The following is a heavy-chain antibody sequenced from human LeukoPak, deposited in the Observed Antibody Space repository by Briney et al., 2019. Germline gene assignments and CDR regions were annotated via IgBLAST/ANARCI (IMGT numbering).Heavy chain of an antibody. CDR2: ISSSGSTI. D-gene: IGHD1-26*01. CDR1: GFTFSSYE. CDR3: VKRPVVAGTTGKYFDH. Sequence: PGGSLRLSCAASGFTFSSYEMNWVRQAPGKGLEWVSYISSSGSTIYYADSVRGRFTISRDTSKNTLYLQMSSLRAEDTAVYYCVKRPVVAGTTGKYFDHWGQGTLVTVSA. V-gene: IGHV3-48*03. J-gene: IGHJ4*02.